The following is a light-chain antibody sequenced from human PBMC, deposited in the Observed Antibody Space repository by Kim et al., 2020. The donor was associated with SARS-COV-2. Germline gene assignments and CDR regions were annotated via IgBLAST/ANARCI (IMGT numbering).Light chain of an antibody. CDR1: QSVSSN. Sequence: EIVMTQSPATLSLSPGERATLSCRASQSVSSNLVWYQQKPGQAPRLLIYGASTRTTGIPARFSGSGSGTEFTLTISSLQSEDFAVYYCQQYNDWPPDYTCGQEKKLEI. CDR3: QQYNDWPPDYT. V-gene: IGKV3-15*01. CDR2: GAS. J-gene: IGKJ2*01.